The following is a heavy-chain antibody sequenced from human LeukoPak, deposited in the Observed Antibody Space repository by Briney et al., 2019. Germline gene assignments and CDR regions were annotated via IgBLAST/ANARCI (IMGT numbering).Heavy chain of an antibody. J-gene: IGHJ4*02. Sequence: SETPSLTCTVSGGSISSSSYYWGWIRQPPGKGLEWIGSIYYSGSTYYNPSLKSRVTISVDTSKNQFSLKLSSVTAADTAVYYCASRTLELPFDYWGQGTLVTVSS. D-gene: IGHD4-23*01. CDR2: IYYSGST. CDR3: ASRTLELPFDY. CDR1: GGSISSSSYY. V-gene: IGHV4-39*01.